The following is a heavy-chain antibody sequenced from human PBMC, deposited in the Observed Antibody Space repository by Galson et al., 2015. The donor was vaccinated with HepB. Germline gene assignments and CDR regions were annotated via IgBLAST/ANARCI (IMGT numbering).Heavy chain of an antibody. CDR2: IYHSGST. CDR3: ATEAPVIPYYYYGMDV. D-gene: IGHD4-11*01. CDR1: GGSISSSNW. Sequence: SETLSLTCAVSGGSISSSNWWSWVRQPPGKGLEWIGEIYHSGSTNYNPSLKSRVTISVDKSKNQFSLKLSSVTAADTAVYYCATEAPVIPYYYYGMDVWGQGTTVTVSS. J-gene: IGHJ6*02. V-gene: IGHV4-4*02.